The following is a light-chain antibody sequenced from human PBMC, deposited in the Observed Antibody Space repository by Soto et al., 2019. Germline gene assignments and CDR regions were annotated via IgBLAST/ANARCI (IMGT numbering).Light chain of an antibody. CDR3: QQSYNHPYT. Sequence: DIPMTQSPSSLSASVGDRVTITCRARQSSGSYLNWYQQRPGQDTKLLSYSAYTLYGGVPSRISGSGSCTDFTLTITSLQPEDLAIYYCQQSYNHPYTFGHGTKL. CDR2: SAY. J-gene: IGKJ2*01. CDR1: QSSGSY. V-gene: IGKV1-39*01.